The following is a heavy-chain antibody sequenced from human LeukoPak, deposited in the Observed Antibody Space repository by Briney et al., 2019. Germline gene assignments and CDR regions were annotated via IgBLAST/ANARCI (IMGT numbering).Heavy chain of an antibody. CDR2: ISGSGGST. J-gene: IGHJ4*02. V-gene: IGHV3-23*01. CDR3: AKDLYYDSVHYFDY. Sequence: PGRSLRLSCAGSGFTFYSYAMSWVRQAPGKGLEWVAAISGSGGSTYYADSVKGRFTISRDNSKNTLSLQMSSLRAEDTAVYYCAKDLYYDSVHYFDYWGQGTLVTVSS. CDR1: GFTFYSYA. D-gene: IGHD3-22*01.